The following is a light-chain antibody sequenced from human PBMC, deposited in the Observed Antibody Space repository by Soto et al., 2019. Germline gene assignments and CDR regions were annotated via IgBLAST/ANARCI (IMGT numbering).Light chain of an antibody. J-gene: IGKJ5*01. CDR2: DAS. CDR1: QDISNY. V-gene: IGKV1-33*01. CDR3: QQYDNLPIT. Sequence: DIQMTQSPSSLSASVGDRVTITCQASQDISNYLNWYQQKPGKAPKLLIYDASKLETGVPSRFSGSGSGTDFTFTISSRQPEAFATYYCQQYDNLPITFGQGTRLEIK.